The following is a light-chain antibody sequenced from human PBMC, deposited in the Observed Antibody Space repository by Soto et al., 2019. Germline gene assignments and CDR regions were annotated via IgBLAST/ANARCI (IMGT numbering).Light chain of an antibody. J-gene: IGKJ5*01. V-gene: IGKV3-20*01. Sequence: EDVLTQSPGTLSLSPGERATLSCRASQNINNNYLAWYQQKPGQAPRLLIYGASSRATGIPDRFSGSGSGTDFTLTISRLEPEDFAVYCCQQHGISHITFGQGTRLEI. CDR1: QNINNNY. CDR2: GAS. CDR3: QQHGISHIT.